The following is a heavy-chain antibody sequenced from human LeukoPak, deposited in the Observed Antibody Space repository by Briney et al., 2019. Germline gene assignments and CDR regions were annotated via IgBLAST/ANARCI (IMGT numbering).Heavy chain of an antibody. CDR3: ARSHYYDSSGYYYPAPSNFDY. CDR1: GYTFTSYG. Sequence: APVKVSCKASGYTFTSYGISWVRQAPGQGLEWMGWISAYNGNTNYAQKLQGRVTMTTDTSTSTAYMELRSLRSDDTAVYYCARSHYYDSSGYYYPAPSNFDYWGQGTLVTVSS. CDR2: ISAYNGNT. J-gene: IGHJ4*02. D-gene: IGHD3-22*01. V-gene: IGHV1-18*01.